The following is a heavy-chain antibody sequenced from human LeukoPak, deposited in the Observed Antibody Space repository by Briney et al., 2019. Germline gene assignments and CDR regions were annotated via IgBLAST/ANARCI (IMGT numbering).Heavy chain of an antibody. J-gene: IGHJ6*02. V-gene: IGHV4-59*01. D-gene: IGHD2-15*01. CDR2: INYSGST. Sequence: PSETLSLTCTVSGGSISSYYWSWIRQPPGKGLEWIGYINYSGSTNYNPSLKSRVTISVDTSKNQFSLKLSSVTAADTAVYYCARQPGYCSGGSCYHYYYGMDVWGQGTTVTVSS. CDR3: ARQPGYCSGGSCYHYYYGMDV. CDR1: GGSISSYY.